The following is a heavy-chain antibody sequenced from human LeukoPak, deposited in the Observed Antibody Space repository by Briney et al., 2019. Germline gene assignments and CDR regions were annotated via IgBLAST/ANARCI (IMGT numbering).Heavy chain of an antibody. CDR3: ARTPLGDYYDSSGYYYVY. D-gene: IGHD3-22*01. Sequence: ASVKVSCKASGYTFTGYYMHWVRQAPGQGLEWMGWINPNSGGTNYAQKFQGRVTMTRDTSISTAYMELSRLRSDVTAVYYCARTPLGDYYDSSGYYYVYWGQGTLVTVSS. CDR2: INPNSGGT. V-gene: IGHV1-2*02. CDR1: GYTFTGYY. J-gene: IGHJ4*02.